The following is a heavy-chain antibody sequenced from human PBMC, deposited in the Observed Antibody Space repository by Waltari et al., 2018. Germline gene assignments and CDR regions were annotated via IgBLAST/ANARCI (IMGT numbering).Heavy chain of an antibody. CDR1: GFTFSSYS. CDR2: ISSSSSYI. J-gene: IGHJ4*02. D-gene: IGHD3-10*01. CDR3: ARDSMVRGVITPYFDY. V-gene: IGHV3-21*03. Sequence: EVQLVESGGGLVKPGGSLRLSCAASGFTFSSYSRTWVRQAPGKGLDWVSSISSSSSYIYYADSVKGRFTISRDNAKNSLYLQMNSLRAEDTAVYYCARDSMVRGVITPYFDYWGQGTLVTVSS.